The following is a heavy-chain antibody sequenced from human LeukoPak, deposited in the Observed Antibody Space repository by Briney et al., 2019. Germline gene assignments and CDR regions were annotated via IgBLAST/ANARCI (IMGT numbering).Heavy chain of an antibody. J-gene: IGHJ4*02. CDR1: GFTFSGYW. CDR3: ARVIYSGWEGELSD. Sequence: GGSLRLSCAASGFTFSGYWMHWVRQAPGKGLVWVSRINSDGSATSYAGSVMGRFTISRDNAKNTLYLQMNSLRAEDTAVYYCARVIYSGWEGELSDWGQGTLVTVSS. CDR2: INSDGSAT. V-gene: IGHV3-74*01. D-gene: IGHD6-19*01.